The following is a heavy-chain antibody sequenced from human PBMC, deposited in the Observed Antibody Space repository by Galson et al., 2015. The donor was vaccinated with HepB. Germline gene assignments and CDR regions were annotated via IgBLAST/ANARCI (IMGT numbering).Heavy chain of an antibody. CDR3: ARGRLAAAGSRAGWFDP. V-gene: IGHV3-33*01. CDR2: IWYDGSNN. J-gene: IGHJ5*02. CDR1: GFTFSSYG. Sequence: SLRLSCAASGFTFSSYGMHWVRQAPGKGLEWVAVIWYDGSNNYYADSVKGRFTISRDNSENTLYLQMNSLRAEDTAVYYCARGRLAAAGSRAGWFDPWGQGTLVTVSS. D-gene: IGHD6-13*01.